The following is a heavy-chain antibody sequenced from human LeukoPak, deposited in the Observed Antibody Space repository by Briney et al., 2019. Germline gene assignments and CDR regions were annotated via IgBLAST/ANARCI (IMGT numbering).Heavy chain of an antibody. CDR2: ISYDGSNK. CDR3: ARDLRGSGSYDY. V-gene: IGHV3-30-3*01. J-gene: IGHJ4*02. D-gene: IGHD1-26*01. CDR1: GLTFSSYA. Sequence: GGSLRLSCAASGLTFSSYAMHWVRKAPGKGLEWVAVISYDGSNKYYADSVKDRFTISRDNSKNTLYLQMNSLRAEDTAGYYCARDLRGSGSYDYWGQGTLVTVSS.